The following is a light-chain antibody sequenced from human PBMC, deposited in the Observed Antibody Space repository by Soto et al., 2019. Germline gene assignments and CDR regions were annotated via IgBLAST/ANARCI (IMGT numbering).Light chain of an antibody. CDR1: QNINNW. CDR3: QQTDNFPLT. V-gene: IGKV1-12*01. Sequence: DIQMTQSPSSVSASVGNRVTITCRASQNINNWLAWYQQKPGTAPKLLIYGASSLQSGGPSRFSGSGSGTDFTLTISSLQPEDFATYYCQQTDNFPLTFGGGTKIEIK. J-gene: IGKJ4*01. CDR2: GAS.